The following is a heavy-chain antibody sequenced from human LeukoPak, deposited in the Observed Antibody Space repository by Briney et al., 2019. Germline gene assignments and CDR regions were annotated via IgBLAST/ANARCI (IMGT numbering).Heavy chain of an antibody. Sequence: GGSLRLSCAASGFTFSNYSMNWVRQAPGKGLEWVSSISSSSRYIYYADSVKGRFTISRDNAKNSLYLQMNSLRDEDTAVYYCARGGSGYSYGKIDSWGQGILVTVSS. V-gene: IGHV3-21*01. D-gene: IGHD5-18*01. J-gene: IGHJ4*02. CDR3: ARGGSGYSYGKIDS. CDR1: GFTFSNYS. CDR2: ISSSSRYI.